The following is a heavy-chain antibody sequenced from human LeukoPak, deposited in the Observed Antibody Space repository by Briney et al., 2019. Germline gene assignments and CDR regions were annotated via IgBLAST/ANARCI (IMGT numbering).Heavy chain of an antibody. D-gene: IGHD1-26*01. J-gene: IGHJ6*02. Sequence: GGSLRPSCAASGFTFSSYAMSWVRQAPGKGLEWVSVIYSGGSTYYADSVKGRFTISRDNSKNTLYLQMNSLRAEDTAVYYCARGQYSGSYYGMDVWGQGTTVTVSS. CDR2: IYSGGST. CDR3: ARGQYSGSYYGMDV. V-gene: IGHV3-53*01. CDR1: GFTFSSYA.